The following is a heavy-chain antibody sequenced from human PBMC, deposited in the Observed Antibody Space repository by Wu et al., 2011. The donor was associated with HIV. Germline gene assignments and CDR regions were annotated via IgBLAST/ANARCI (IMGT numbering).Heavy chain of an antibody. CDR3: ARDYYDVLTAYSHYFFD. V-gene: IGHV1-2*02. J-gene: IGHJ4*01. CDR2: INPNSGGT. D-gene: IGHD3-9*01. Sequence: QVQLVQSGAEVKKPGASVRVSCKASGYTFTGYYMHWLRQAPGQGLEWMGWINPNSGGTNFAQKFQDRVTLTRDTSISTAYMEMSGLRSDDTAVYFCARDYYDVLTAYSHYFFD. CDR1: GYTFTGYY.